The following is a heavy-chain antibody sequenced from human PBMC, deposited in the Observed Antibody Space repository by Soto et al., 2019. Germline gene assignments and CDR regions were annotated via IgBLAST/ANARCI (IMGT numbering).Heavy chain of an antibody. Sequence: SLTCTVSGVSITSGGYSWSWIRQSPGQGLEWIGYIYQGGSAYYNPSLKTRVTILVDGSNNQFSLNLTSVTAAGTAVYYCARALYGGDLWGQGHTGTLS. CDR1: GVSITSGGYS. CDR3: ARALYGGDL. CDR2: IYQGGSA. J-gene: IGHJ6*02. V-gene: IGHV4-30-2*06.